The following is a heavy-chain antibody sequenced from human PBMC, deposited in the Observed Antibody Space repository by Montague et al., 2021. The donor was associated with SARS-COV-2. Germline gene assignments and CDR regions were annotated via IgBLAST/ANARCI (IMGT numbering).Heavy chain of an antibody. CDR2: IYYSGST. V-gene: IGHV4-39*01. Sequence: IYYSGSTYYNPSLKSRVTISVDTSKNQFSLKLSSVTAADTAVYYCTRQEPYSKQKFYYYYYYMAVWGNGTPVTVSS. D-gene: IGHD4-11*01. CDR3: TRQEPYSKQKFYYYYYYMAV. J-gene: IGHJ6*03.